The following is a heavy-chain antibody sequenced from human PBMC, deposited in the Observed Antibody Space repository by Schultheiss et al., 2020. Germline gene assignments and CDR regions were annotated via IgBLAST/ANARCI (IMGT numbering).Heavy chain of an antibody. CDR1: GFAFDYYG. J-gene: IGHJ4*02. CDR2: VNGNGADT. Sequence: GGSLRLSCAASGFAFDYYGMSWVRQVPGNGLEWVSGVNGNGADTEYADSVKGRFTISRDNAKYSLYLEMNSLGVEDTALYYCVRGLARVFDYWGQGTLVTVSS. V-gene: IGHV3-20*04. D-gene: IGHD3-16*01. CDR3: VRGLARVFDY.